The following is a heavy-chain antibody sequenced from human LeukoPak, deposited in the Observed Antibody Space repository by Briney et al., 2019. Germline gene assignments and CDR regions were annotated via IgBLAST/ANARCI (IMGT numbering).Heavy chain of an antibody. D-gene: IGHD5-18*01. CDR3: ARRDTAMALDY. CDR1: GFTFSSYS. V-gene: IGHV3-21*01. J-gene: IGHJ4*02. CDR2: ISSSSSYI. Sequence: GGSLRLSCAASGFTFSSYSMNWVRQAPGQGLEWVSSISSSSSYIYYADSVKGRFTISRDNAKNPLSLQMNSLRAGDTAVYYCARRDTAMALDYWGQGTLVTVSS.